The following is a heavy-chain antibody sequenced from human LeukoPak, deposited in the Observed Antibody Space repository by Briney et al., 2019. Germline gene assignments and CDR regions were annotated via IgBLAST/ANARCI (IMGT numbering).Heavy chain of an antibody. J-gene: IGHJ6*02. D-gene: IGHD3-10*01. CDR1: GGSISSSSYY. CDR3: ARENVAVRGVIDYGMDV. Sequence: SETLSLTCTVSGGSISSSSYYWGWIRQPPGKGLEWIGSIYYSGSTYYNPSLKSRVTISVDTSKNQFSLKLSSVTAADTAVYYCARENVAVRGVIDYGMDVWGQGTTVTVSS. CDR2: IYYSGST. V-gene: IGHV4-39*02.